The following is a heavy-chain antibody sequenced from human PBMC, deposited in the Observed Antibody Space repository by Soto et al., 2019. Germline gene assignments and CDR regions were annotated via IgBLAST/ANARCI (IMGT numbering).Heavy chain of an antibody. V-gene: IGHV3-23*01. CDR2: ISGSGGST. D-gene: IGHD3-22*01. CDR3: AKAVGYYDSSGYSWQFDY. CDR1: GFTFSSYA. J-gene: IGHJ4*02. Sequence: GGSLRLSCAASGFTFSSYAMSWVRQAPGKGLEWVSAISGSGGSTYYADSVKGRFTISRDNSKNTLYLQMNSLRAEDTAVYYCAKAVGYYDSSGYSWQFDYWGQGTLVTVSS.